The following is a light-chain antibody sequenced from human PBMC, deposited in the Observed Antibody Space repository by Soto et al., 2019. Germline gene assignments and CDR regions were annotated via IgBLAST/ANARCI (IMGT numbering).Light chain of an antibody. CDR2: AAS. CDR1: QGIGSY. J-gene: IGKJ4*01. Sequence: DIQLTQSPSFLSASLGGRVTITCRASQGIGSYLAWYQQKPGKAPRLLIYAASTLQSGVPSRFSGSGSDTEFTLTISSLQPEDFATYYCQQLNNYPLTFGGGTKVDIK. CDR3: QQLNNYPLT. V-gene: IGKV1-9*01.